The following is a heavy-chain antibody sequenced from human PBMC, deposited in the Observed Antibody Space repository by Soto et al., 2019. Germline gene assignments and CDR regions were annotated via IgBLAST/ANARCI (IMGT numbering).Heavy chain of an antibody. CDR3: ARDQKASNYDFWSGRPIYYGMDV. Sequence: SQTLSLTCAISGDSVSSNSAAWNWIRQSPSRGLEWLGRTYYRSKWYNDYAVSVKSRITINPDTSKNQFSLQLNSGTPEDTAVYYCARDQKASNYDFWSGRPIYYGMDVWGQGTTVTVSS. CDR1: GDSVSSNSAA. D-gene: IGHD3-3*01. V-gene: IGHV6-1*01. CDR2: TYYRSKWYN. J-gene: IGHJ6*02.